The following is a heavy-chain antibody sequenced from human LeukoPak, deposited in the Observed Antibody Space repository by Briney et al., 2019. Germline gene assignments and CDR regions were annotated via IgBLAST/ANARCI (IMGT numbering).Heavy chain of an antibody. CDR3: AKDARGRFCSDDTCFHEPIDSYYYYHMDV. CDR1: GFTFSDYY. D-gene: IGHD2-15*01. V-gene: IGHV3-11*01. Sequence: GGSLRLSCAASGFTFSDYYMSWIRQAPGKGLEWVPYISSSGTTIYYADSVKGRFTISRDNAKNSLYLQMNSLRAEDTAVYYCAKDARGRFCSDDTCFHEPIDSYYYYHMDVWGKGTTVTVSS. CDR2: ISSSGTTI. J-gene: IGHJ6*03.